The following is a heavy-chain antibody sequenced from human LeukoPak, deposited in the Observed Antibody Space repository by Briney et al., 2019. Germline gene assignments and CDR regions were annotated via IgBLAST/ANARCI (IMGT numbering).Heavy chain of an antibody. V-gene: IGHV1-2*02. J-gene: IGHJ4*02. CDR2: INPNSGGT. CDR1: GCTYTGYY. Sequence: ASVKVSCQASGCTYTGYYMHWVRQAPGQGLAWVGWINPNSGGTNNAQKFQGRVTMTRDTSISTVYMELSRLTSDDTAVFYFARRYYDALTGYYPFDHWGQGTLVTVSS. CDR3: ARRYYDALTGYYPFDH. D-gene: IGHD3-9*01.